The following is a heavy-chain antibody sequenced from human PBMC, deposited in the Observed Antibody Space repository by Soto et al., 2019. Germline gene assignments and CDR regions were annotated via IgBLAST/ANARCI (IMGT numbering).Heavy chain of an antibody. CDR1: GYIFTNYY. J-gene: IGHJ4*02. D-gene: IGHD3-16*01. Sequence: QVHLVHSGAEVKKPGASVTVSCKASGYIFTNYYIHWVRQAPGQGLEWMGIINPRDGSISYAQKLQGGITMTRGRSTSTVYMDLSSLRSDDTAVYYCARDGGGRLDHWGQGTLVTVSS. CDR3: ARDGGGRLDH. V-gene: IGHV1-46*04. CDR2: INPRDGSI.